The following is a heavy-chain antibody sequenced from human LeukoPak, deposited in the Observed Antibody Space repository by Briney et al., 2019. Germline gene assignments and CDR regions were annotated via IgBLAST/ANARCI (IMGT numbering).Heavy chain of an antibody. Sequence: SQTLSLTCTVSGGSISSSGYYWSWIRQLPGKGLEWIGYIYYSGSTYYNPSLKSRVTISLDTSKNQFSLKLTSVTAADTAVYYCARDRWFDPWGQGTLVTVSS. CDR1: GGSISSSGYY. CDR2: IYYSGST. CDR3: ARDRWFDP. V-gene: IGHV4-31*03. J-gene: IGHJ5*02.